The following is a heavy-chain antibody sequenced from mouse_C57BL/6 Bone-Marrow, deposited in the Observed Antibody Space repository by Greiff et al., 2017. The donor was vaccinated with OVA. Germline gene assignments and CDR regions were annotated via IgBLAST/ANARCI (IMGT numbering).Heavy chain of an antibody. J-gene: IGHJ3*01. Sequence: QVQLKQPGAELVKPGASVKVSCKASGYSFTSYWMHWVKQRPGQGLEWIGRIHPSDSDTNYNQKFKGKATLTVDNSSSTAYMQLSSLTSEDTAVYYCALRPFYYWGQGTLVTVSA. CDR2: IHPSDSDT. CDR1: GYSFTSYW. CDR3: ALRPFYY. V-gene: IGHV1-74*01.